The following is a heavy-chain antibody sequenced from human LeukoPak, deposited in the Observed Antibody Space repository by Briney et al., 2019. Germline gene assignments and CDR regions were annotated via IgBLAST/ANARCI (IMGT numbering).Heavy chain of an antibody. D-gene: IGHD5-18*01. CDR2: ISAYNGST. CDR1: GYTFTSYG. J-gene: IGHJ6*02. Sequence: ASVKVSCKASGYTFTSYGISWVRQAPGQGLEWMGWISAYNGSTNYAQKLQGRVTMTTDTSTSTAYMELRSLRSDDTAVYYCARDEEPIQLWLNYYGMDVWGQGTTVTVSS. V-gene: IGHV1-18*01. CDR3: ARDEEPIQLWLNYYGMDV.